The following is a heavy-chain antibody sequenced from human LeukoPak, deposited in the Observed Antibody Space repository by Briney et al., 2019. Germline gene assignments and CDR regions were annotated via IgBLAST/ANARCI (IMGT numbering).Heavy chain of an antibody. CDR3: ARSQNYYGSGDY. D-gene: IGHD3-10*01. Sequence: SETLSLTCAVYGGSFSGYYWSWIRQPPGKGLEWIGEINHSGSTNSNPSLKSRVTISVDTSKNQFSLKLSSVTAADTAVYYCARSQNYYGSGDYWSQGTLVTVSS. J-gene: IGHJ4*02. CDR2: INHSGST. CDR1: GGSFSGYY. V-gene: IGHV4-34*01.